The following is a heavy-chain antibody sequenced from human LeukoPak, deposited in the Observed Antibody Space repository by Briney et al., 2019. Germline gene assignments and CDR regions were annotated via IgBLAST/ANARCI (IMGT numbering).Heavy chain of an antibody. V-gene: IGHV3-21*01. CDR3: ARGMRGDWFDP. J-gene: IGHJ5*02. D-gene: IGHD3-16*01. Sequence: GGSLRLSCAASGFTFSSSSMNWVRQAPGKGLEWVSSISSSSSYIYYADSVKGRFTISRDNAKNSLYLQMNSLRAEDTAVYYCARGMRGDWFDPWGQGTLVTVSS. CDR2: ISSSSSYI. CDR1: GFTFSSSS.